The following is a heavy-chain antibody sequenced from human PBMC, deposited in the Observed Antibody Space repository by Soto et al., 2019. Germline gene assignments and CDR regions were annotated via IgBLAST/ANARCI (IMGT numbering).Heavy chain of an antibody. J-gene: IGHJ6*03. Sequence: GGSLRLSCAASGFTFSSYSMNWVRQAPGKGLEWVSYISSSSSTIYYADSVKGRFTISRDNAKNSLYLQMNSLRAEDTAVYYCAAEPAAMTYYYYYMDVWGKGTTVTVSS. CDR1: GFTFSSYS. CDR2: ISSSSSTI. D-gene: IGHD2-2*01. V-gene: IGHV3-48*01. CDR3: AAEPAAMTYYYYYMDV.